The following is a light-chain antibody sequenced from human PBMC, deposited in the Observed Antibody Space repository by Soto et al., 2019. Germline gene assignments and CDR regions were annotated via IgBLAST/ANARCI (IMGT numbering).Light chain of an antibody. J-gene: IGKJ1*01. Sequence: DIQMTQSPSTLSASVGDRVTITCRASQSISSWLAWYQQKPGKAPKLLIYDASSLESGVPSRFSGRGSGTEFTLTTSSLQPDDFATDYCQQYNSYPATFGQGTKVEIK. CDR1: QSISSW. V-gene: IGKV1-5*01. CDR2: DAS. CDR3: QQYNSYPAT.